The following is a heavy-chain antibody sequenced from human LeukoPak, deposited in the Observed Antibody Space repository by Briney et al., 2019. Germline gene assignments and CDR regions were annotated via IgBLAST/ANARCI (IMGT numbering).Heavy chain of an antibody. CDR3: ARLLLAARGFDP. V-gene: IGHV3-21*01. D-gene: IGHD6-6*01. CDR1: GFTFISYS. J-gene: IGHJ5*02. CDR2: ISSSSSYI. Sequence: GGSLRLSCAASGFTFISYSMNWVRQAPGKGLEWVSSISSSSSYIYYADSVKGRFTISRDNAKNSLYLQMNSLRAADTAVYYCARLLLAARGFDPWGQGTPVTVSS.